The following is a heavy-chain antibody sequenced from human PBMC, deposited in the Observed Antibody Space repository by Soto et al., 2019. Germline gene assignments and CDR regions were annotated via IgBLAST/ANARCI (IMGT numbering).Heavy chain of an antibody. CDR1: GFTFSSYA. J-gene: IGHJ3*02. V-gene: IGHV3-30-3*01. Sequence: PGGSLRLSCAASGFTFSSYAMHWVRQAPGKGLEWVAVISYDGSNKYYADSVKGRFTISRDNSTNTLYLQKNSLRAEDTAVYYRARALAGNWAFDNWGQGTMVTVSS. CDR3: ARALAGNWAFDN. CDR2: ISYDGSNK.